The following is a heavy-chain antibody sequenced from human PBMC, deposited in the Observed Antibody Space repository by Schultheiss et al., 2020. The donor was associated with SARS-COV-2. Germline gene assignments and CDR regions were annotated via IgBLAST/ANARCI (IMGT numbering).Heavy chain of an antibody. J-gene: IGHJ3*02. CDR2: IYSGGST. Sequence: GGSLRLSCAASGFTFSDYYMSWVRQAPGKGLEWVSVIYSGGSTYYADSVKGRFTISRDNSKNTLYLQMNSLRAEDTAVYYCAGASTTNPFGAFDIWGQGTMVTVSS. D-gene: IGHD2/OR15-2a*01. CDR3: AGASTTNPFGAFDI. CDR1: GFTFSDYY. V-gene: IGHV3-53*01.